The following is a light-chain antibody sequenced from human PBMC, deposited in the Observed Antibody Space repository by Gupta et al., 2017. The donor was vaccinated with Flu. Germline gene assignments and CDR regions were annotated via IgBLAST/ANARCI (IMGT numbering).Light chain of an antibody. Sequence: SYALPQPLSVSVALGPTAKLPCCAATIGIKHVHWYQQKPGQAPVLVIYRDNNRSAGIPGRFSGSNAGNTATLTIGRAQAGDEADYYCQVWDRSTYVFGAGTKVTVL. CDR1: TIGIKH. V-gene: IGLV3-9*01. J-gene: IGLJ1*01. CDR3: QVWDRSTYV. CDR2: RDN.